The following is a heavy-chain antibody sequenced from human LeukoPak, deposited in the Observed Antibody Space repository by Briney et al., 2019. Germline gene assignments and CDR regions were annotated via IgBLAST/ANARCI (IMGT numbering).Heavy chain of an antibody. CDR2: IIPIFGTA. CDR1: GGTFTSYA. J-gene: IGHJ4*02. Sequence: GASVKVSCKASGGTFTSYAISWVRQAPGQGLEWMGGIIPIFGTANYAQKFQGRVTITTDKSTSTAYMELSSLRSEDTAVYYCARDLYSSSWYYLDYWGQGTLVTVSS. V-gene: IGHV1-69*05. CDR3: ARDLYSSSWYYLDY. D-gene: IGHD6-13*01.